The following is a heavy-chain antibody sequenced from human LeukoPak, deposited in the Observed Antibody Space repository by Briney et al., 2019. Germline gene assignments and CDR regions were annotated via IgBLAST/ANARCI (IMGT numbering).Heavy chain of an antibody. CDR3: AKVGKGQLLEAFDI. D-gene: IGHD2-2*01. V-gene: IGHV3-21*06. Sequence: GGSLRLSCAASGFTFSSYSMNWVRQAPGKGLEWVSSISSSSSYIYYADSAKGRFTISRDNAKNTVYLQMNALRPEDTAMYYRAKVGKGQLLEAFDIWGQGTMVTVSP. J-gene: IGHJ3*02. CDR1: GFTFSSYS. CDR2: ISSSSSYI.